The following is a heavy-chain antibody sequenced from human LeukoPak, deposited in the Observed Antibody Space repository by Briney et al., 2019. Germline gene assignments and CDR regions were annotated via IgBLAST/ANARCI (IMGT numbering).Heavy chain of an antibody. CDR1: GFTFSNYW. CDR3: ARGLLGS. J-gene: IGHJ4*02. V-gene: IGHV3-74*01. CDR2: INSGGSST. D-gene: IGHD1-26*01. Sequence: GGSLRLSCVASGFTFSNYWMNWVRQAPGKGLMWVSHINSGGSSTIYADSVKGRFTISRDNAKNTLYLQMNSLSADDTAVYYCARGLLGSWGQGTLVTVSS.